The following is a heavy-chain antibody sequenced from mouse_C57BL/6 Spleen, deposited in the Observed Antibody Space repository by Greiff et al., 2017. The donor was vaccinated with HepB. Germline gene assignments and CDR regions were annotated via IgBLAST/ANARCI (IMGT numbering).Heavy chain of an antibody. CDR3: ARIYYGNFSYWYFDV. CDR2: IDPSDSYT. J-gene: IGHJ1*03. Sequence: VQLQQSGAELVMPGASVKLSCKASGYTFTSYWMHWVKQRPGQGLEWIGEIDPSDSYTNYNQKFKGKSTLTVDKSSSTAYMQLSSLTSEDSAVYYCARIYYGNFSYWYFDVWGTGTTVTVSS. D-gene: IGHD2-1*01. V-gene: IGHV1-69*01. CDR1: GYTFTSYW.